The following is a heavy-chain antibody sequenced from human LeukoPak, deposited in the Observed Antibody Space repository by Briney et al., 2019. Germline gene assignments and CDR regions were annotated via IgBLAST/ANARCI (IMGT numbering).Heavy chain of an antibody. Sequence: GASVKVSCKASGYTFTGYYMHWVRQAPGQGLEWMGGINPNSGGTNYAQKFQGRVTMTRDTSISTAYMELSRLRSDDTAVYYCARADYGDYLATWFDPWGQGTLVTVSS. CDR3: ARADYGDYLATWFDP. CDR2: INPNSGGT. CDR1: GYTFTGYY. D-gene: IGHD4-17*01. V-gene: IGHV1-2*02. J-gene: IGHJ5*02.